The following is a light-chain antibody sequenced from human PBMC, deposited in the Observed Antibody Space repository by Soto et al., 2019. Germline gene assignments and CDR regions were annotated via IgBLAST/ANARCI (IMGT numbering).Light chain of an antibody. J-gene: IGKJ1*01. V-gene: IGKV3-20*01. CDR2: GAS. CDR3: QQYHRSPQT. CDR1: QSVGGNF. Sequence: ENVLTQSPGTLSLSPGERVTLSCRASQSVGGNFLAWYQQKPGQAPRLLIYGASSRATGIPDRFSGSGSGTDFTLTISRLEPEDFAVYYCQQYHRSPQTFGQGTKVEIK.